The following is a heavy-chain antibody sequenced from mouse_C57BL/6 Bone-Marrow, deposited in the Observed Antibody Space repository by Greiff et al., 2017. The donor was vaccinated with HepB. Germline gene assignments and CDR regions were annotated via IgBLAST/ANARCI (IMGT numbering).Heavy chain of an antibody. D-gene: IGHD2-2*01. CDR2: INPYNGGT. V-gene: IGHV1-19*01. CDR3: ALQGYGYDGASWFAY. J-gene: IGHJ3*01. CDR1: GYTFTDYY. Sequence: EVQLQQSGPVLVKPGASVKMSCKASGYTFTDYYMNWVKQSHGKSLEWIGVINPYNGGTSYNQKFKGKATLTVDKSSSTAYMELNSLTSEDSAVYYCALQGYGYDGASWFAYWGQGTLVTVSA.